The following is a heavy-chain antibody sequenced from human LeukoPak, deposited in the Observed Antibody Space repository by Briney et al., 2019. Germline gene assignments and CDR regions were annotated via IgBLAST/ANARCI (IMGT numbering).Heavy chain of an antibody. CDR1: GFTFDDYA. CDR2: ISWNSGSI. CDR3: AKAYTDTAMDAPLFDY. V-gene: IGHV3-9*01. D-gene: IGHD5-18*01. Sequence: SLRLSCAASGFTFDDYAMHWVRQAPGKGLEWVSGISWNSGSIGYADSVKGRFTISRDNAKNSLYLQMNSLRAEDTALYYCAKAYTDTAMDAPLFDYWGQGTLVTVSS. J-gene: IGHJ4*02.